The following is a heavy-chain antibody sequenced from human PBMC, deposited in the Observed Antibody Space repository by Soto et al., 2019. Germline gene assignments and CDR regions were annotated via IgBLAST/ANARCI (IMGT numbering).Heavy chain of an antibody. V-gene: IGHV3-30*04. J-gene: IGHJ3*02. Sequence: QVQLVESGGGVVQPGRSLRLSCAASGFSISTYALHWVRQAPGKGPEWVAIISYNGNNKHYADSVKGRFTISRDNSKNTVHLQMNSLRVEETAMYYCARRSFPYSGSPLEPWSDALDIWGPATMVSVSS. CDR3: ARRSFPYSGSPLEPWSDALDI. CDR1: GFSISTYA. CDR2: ISYNGNNK. D-gene: IGHD1-26*01.